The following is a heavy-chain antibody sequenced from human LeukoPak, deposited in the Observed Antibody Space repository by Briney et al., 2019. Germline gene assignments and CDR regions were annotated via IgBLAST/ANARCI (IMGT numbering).Heavy chain of an antibody. V-gene: IGHV1-18*01. Sequence: ASVKVSCKASGYTFTSYGISWVRQAPGQGLEWMGWISAYNGNTNYAQKLQGRVTMTTDTSTSTAYMELRGLRSDDTAVYYCARDGYYDSSGSDDYWGQGTLVTVSS. CDR3: ARDGYYDSSGSDDY. D-gene: IGHD3-22*01. CDR1: GYTFTSYG. CDR2: ISAYNGNT. J-gene: IGHJ4*02.